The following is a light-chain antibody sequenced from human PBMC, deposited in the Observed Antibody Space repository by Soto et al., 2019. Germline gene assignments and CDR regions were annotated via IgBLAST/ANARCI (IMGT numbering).Light chain of an antibody. V-gene: IGLV2-18*02. Sequence: QSALTQPPSVSGSPGQSVTISCTGTSTDFVSYNRVSWYQQPPGTAPKLIIYEASNRPSGVPDRFSGSKSGNTASLTISGLQPEDEASYYCTSYTITHIPVIFGGGTQLTVL. CDR3: TSYTITHIPVI. J-gene: IGLJ2*01. CDR2: EAS. CDR1: STDFVSYNR.